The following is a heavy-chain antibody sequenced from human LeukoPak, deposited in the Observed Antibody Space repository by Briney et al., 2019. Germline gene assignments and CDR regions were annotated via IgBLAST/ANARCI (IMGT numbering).Heavy chain of an antibody. Sequence: SETLSLTCTVSGGSISSSSYYWIWIRQPPGKGLEWIGEIDHSGNTQYNPSLKSRVTISIDTSKNQFSLYLTSVTAADTATYYCARHSPGSRGVDYWGQETLVTVSS. CDR1: GGSISSSSYY. D-gene: IGHD6-25*01. CDR3: ARHSPGSRGVDY. V-gene: IGHV4-39*01. J-gene: IGHJ4*02. CDR2: IDHSGNT.